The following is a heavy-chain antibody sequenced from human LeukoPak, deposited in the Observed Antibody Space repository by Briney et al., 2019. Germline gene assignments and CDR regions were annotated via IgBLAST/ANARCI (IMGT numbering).Heavy chain of an antibody. CDR3: ARESRDYYYYYGMDV. V-gene: IGHV1-3*01. CDR2: INAGNGNT. Sequence: ASVKVSCEASGYTFTSYAMHWVRQAPGQRLEWMGWINAGNGNTKYSQKFQGRVTITRDTSASTAYMELSSLRSEDTAVYYCARESRDYYYYYGMDVWGQGTTVTVSS. J-gene: IGHJ6*02. CDR1: GYTFTSYA.